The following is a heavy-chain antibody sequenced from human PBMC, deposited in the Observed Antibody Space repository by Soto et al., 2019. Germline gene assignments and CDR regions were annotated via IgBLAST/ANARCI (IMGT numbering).Heavy chain of an antibody. Sequence: PGGSLRLSCAASGFTFSDYPMHWVRQARGTGLEWVAVISYDGRVKYYVDSVKGRFTISRDDSKNTLYLQMNSLRVDDTAVYYCARDFIVGAPDYFDYWGQGTLVTVSS. CDR3: ARDFIVGAPDYFDY. J-gene: IGHJ4*02. CDR1: GFTFSDYP. CDR2: ISYDGRVK. V-gene: IGHV3-30*04. D-gene: IGHD1-26*01.